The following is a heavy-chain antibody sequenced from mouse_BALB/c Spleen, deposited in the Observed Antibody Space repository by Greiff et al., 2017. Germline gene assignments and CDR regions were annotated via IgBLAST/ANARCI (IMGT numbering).Heavy chain of an antibody. CDR1: GYAFSSYW. CDR3: ARSDYRYDLYAMDY. CDR2: IYPGDGDT. D-gene: IGHD2-14*01. V-gene: IGHV1-80*01. Sequence: QVQLQQSGAELVRPGSSVKISCKASGYAFSSYWMNWVKQRPGQGLEWIGQIYPGDGDTNYNGKFKGKATLTADKSSSTAYMQLSSLTSEDSAVYFCARSDYRYDLYAMDYWGQGTSVTVSS. J-gene: IGHJ4*01.